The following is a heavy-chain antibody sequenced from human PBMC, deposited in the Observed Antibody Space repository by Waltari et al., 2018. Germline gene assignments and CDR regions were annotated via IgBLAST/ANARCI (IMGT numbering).Heavy chain of an antibody. D-gene: IGHD3-3*01. CDR3: AKEAQDYDFWSGYSPFDY. J-gene: IGHJ4*02. CDR1: GFTFSSYA. V-gene: IGHV3-23*04. Sequence: EVQLVESGGGLVQPGGSLRLSCAASGFTFSSYAMRWVRQAPGTGLEWVSAISGSGGRTYYADSVKGRFTISRDNSKNTLYLQMNSLRAEDTAVYYCAKEAQDYDFWSGYSPFDYWGQGTLVTVSS. CDR2: ISGSGGRT.